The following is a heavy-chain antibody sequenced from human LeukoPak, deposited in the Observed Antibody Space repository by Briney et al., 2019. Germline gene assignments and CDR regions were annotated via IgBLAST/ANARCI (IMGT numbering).Heavy chain of an antibody. CDR2: INPGGTET. Sequence: LAGGSLRLSCAASGFSLSTYWVTWVRQAPGTGLEWVANINPGGTETYYVEPVKGRFTISRDNAKNLVYLQMNSLRAEDSAVYHCGRSGYVAGVDLWGQGTLVTVSS. V-gene: IGHV3-7*01. CDR1: GFSLSTYW. CDR3: GRSGYVAGVDL. J-gene: IGHJ4*02. D-gene: IGHD6-19*01.